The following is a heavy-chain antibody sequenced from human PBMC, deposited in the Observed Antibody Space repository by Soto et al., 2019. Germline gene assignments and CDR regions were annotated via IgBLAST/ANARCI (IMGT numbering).Heavy chain of an antibody. J-gene: IGHJ3*02. CDR3: ARDLWVDSSGYKAAFDI. CDR2: ISYDGSNK. Sequence: AGSLRFYCSASGSPLRSYCMHCVRNTPFTLLEWVAVISYDGSNKYYADSVKGRFTISRDNSKNTLYLQMNSLRAEDTAVYYCARDLWVDSSGYKAAFDIWGQGKMV. CDR1: GSPLRSYC. D-gene: IGHD3-22*01. V-gene: IGHV3-30*19.